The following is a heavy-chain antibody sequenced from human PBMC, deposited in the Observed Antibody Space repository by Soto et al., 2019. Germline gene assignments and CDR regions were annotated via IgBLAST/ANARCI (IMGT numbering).Heavy chain of an antibody. Sequence: ESGGGVVQPGRSLRLSCAASGFTFSSYAMHWVRQAPGKGLEWVAVISYDGSNKYYADSVKGRFTISRDNSKNTLYLQMNSLRAEDTAVYYCARDGKQLVTDYFDYWGQGTLVTVSS. CDR1: GFTFSSYA. D-gene: IGHD6-6*01. CDR3: ARDGKQLVTDYFDY. V-gene: IGHV3-30-3*01. J-gene: IGHJ4*02. CDR2: ISYDGSNK.